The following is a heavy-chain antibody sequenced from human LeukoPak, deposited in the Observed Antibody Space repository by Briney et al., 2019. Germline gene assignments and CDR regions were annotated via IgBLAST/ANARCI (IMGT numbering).Heavy chain of an antibody. D-gene: IGHD3-3*01. J-gene: IGHJ4*02. CDR1: GGSFSGYY. V-gene: IGHV4-34*01. CDR2: INHSGST. CDR3: ARESEVLHDFWSGYYSGGFDY. Sequence: SETLSLTCAVYGGSFSGYYWSWIRQPPGKGLEWIGEINHSGSTNYNPSLKSRVTISVDTSKNQFSLKLSSVTAADTAVYYCARESEVLHDFWSGYYSGGFDYWGQGTLVTVSS.